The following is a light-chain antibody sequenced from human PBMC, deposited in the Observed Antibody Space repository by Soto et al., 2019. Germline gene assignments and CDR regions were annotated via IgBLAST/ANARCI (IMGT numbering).Light chain of an antibody. Sequence: DIQMTQSPSTLSASVGDRVTITCRASQSISSWLAWYQQKPGKAPKLLIYDASSLESGVPSKFRGSGSGTEFTLTTSSLQPDDCASYYSQQYNSYSHTSGKGTKEEIK. J-gene: IGKJ1*01. CDR1: QSISSW. CDR3: QQYNSYSHT. V-gene: IGKV1-5*01. CDR2: DAS.